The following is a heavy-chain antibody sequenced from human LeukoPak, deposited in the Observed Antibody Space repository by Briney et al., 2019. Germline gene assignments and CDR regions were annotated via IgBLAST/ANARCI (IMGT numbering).Heavy chain of an antibody. CDR3: ARAITNPNIAVAGTSKKVNWFDP. Sequence: GSVKVSCKASRYTFTSYDINWVRQATGQGLEWMGWMNPNSGNTGYAQKFQGRVTMTRNTSISTAYMELSSLRSEDTAVYYCARAITNPNIAVAGTSKKVNWFDPWGQGTLVTVSS. CDR2: MNPNSGNT. CDR1: RYTFTSYD. J-gene: IGHJ5*02. D-gene: IGHD6-19*01. V-gene: IGHV1-8*01.